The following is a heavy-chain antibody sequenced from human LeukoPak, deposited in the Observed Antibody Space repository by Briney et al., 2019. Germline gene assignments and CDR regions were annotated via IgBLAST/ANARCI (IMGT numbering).Heavy chain of an antibody. CDR2: MNPNSGNT. V-gene: IGHV1-8*01. CDR1: GYTFTSYD. J-gene: IGHJ4*02. D-gene: IGHD2-2*02. CDR3: ARGSSDCTSASCYNF. Sequence: ASVKVSCKASGYTFTSYDINWVRQATGQGLEWMGWMNPNSGNTGYAQNFQGRVTMTRDTSISTAYMVLASLTSDDTAVYYCARGSSDCTSASCYNFWGQGTLVTVSA.